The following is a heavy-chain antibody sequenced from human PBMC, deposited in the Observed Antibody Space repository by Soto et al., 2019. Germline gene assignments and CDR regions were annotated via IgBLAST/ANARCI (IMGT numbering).Heavy chain of an antibody. CDR3: ARDSPSSGLLGTNY. D-gene: IGHD3-22*01. Sequence: ASGKVSCKGSGYTFTSYVINWVRQATGQGLEWMGWVSPYTGKTNYAQNLQGRVTMTTDTSTNTAYMELRSLRSDDTAVFYCARDSPSSGLLGTNYWGQGTLVTVSS. CDR1: GYTFTSYV. V-gene: IGHV1-18*01. CDR2: VSPYTGKT. J-gene: IGHJ4*02.